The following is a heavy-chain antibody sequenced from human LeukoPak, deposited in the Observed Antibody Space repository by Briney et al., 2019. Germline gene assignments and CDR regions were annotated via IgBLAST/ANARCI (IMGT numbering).Heavy chain of an antibody. CDR1: GGSISSYY. CDR3: AGHQYSGYDHYYFDY. D-gene: IGHD5-12*01. V-gene: IGHV4-4*09. CDR2: IYTSGST. Sequence: SETLSLTCTVSGGSISSYYWSWIRQPPGKGLEWIGYIYTSGSTNYNPSLKSRVTISVDTSKNQFSLKLSSVTAADTAVFYCAGHQYSGYDHYYFDYWGQGTLVTVSS. J-gene: IGHJ4*02.